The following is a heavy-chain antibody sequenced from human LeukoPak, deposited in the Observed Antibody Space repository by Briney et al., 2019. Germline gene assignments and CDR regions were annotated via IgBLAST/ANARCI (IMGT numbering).Heavy chain of an antibody. CDR2: ISSSGSTI. CDR3: AREAPQAYGMDV. CDR1: GFTFSSYE. V-gene: IGHV3-48*03. Sequence: GSLRLSCAASGFTFSSYEMNWVRQAPGKGLEWVSYISSSGSTIYYADSVKGRFTISRDNAKNSLYLQMNSLRAEDTAVYYCAREAPQAYGMDVWGKGTTVTVSS. J-gene: IGHJ6*04.